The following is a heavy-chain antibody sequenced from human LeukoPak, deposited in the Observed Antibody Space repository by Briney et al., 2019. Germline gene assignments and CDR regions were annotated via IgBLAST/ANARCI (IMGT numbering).Heavy chain of an antibody. CDR2: MNPNSGNT. Sequence: ASVTVSCKASGYTFTSYDINWVRQATGQGLEWMGWMNPNSGNTGYAQKFQGRVTMTRNTSISTAYMELSSLRSEDTAVYYCARYGSSGWYYYYGMDVWGQGTTVTVSS. V-gene: IGHV1-8*01. CDR3: ARYGSSGWYYYYGMDV. D-gene: IGHD6-19*01. J-gene: IGHJ6*02. CDR1: GYTFTSYD.